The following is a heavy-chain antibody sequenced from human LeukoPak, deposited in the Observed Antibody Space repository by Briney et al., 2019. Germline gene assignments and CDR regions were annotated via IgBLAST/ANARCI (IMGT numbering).Heavy chain of an antibody. CDR1: GFTFSSYA. D-gene: IGHD2-15*01. J-gene: IGHJ1*01. Sequence: PVGSLRLSCAASGFTFSSYAMHWVRRVPGKGLEWVSGINWNSGNVGYADSVKGRFTISRDNAKNSLYLQMNSLRTEDTALYYCAKDISSDTDTSGMQHWGQGTLVTVSS. CDR3: AKDISSDTDTSGMQH. CDR2: INWNSGNV. V-gene: IGHV3-9*01.